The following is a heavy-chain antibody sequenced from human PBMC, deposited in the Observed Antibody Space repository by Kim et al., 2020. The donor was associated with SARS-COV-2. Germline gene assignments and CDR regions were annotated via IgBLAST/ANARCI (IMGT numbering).Heavy chain of an antibody. D-gene: IGHD3-9*01. J-gene: IGHJ5*02. V-gene: IGHV1-3*01. CDR3: AREFKETYDILTGYDWFDP. Sequence: QGRVTITRDTSASTAYMELSSLRSEDTAVYYCAREFKETYDILTGYDWFDPWGQGTLVTVSS.